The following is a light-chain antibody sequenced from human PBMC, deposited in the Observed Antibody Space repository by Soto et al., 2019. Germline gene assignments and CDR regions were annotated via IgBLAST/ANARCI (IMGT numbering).Light chain of an antibody. J-gene: IGKJ2*01. Sequence: EIVLTQSPATLSLSPGERATLSCRASQSVSSYLAWYQQKPGQAPRLLIYDASNRATCIPARFSGSGSGTDFTLTISSLEPEDFAVYYCQQRSNWPLYTFGQGTKLEIK. CDR3: QQRSNWPLYT. V-gene: IGKV3-11*01. CDR1: QSVSSY. CDR2: DAS.